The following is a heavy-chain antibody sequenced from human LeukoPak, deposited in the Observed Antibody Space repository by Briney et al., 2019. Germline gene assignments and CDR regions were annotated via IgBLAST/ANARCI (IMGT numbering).Heavy chain of an antibody. CDR2: ITSSSTYK. Sequence: GGSLRLFCAASGFTFSNYAMNWVRQAPGKGREWVSSITSSSTYKHNADLVKGRFTISRDNAKNSLYLEMNSVRAEDTAVYYCARGDIAVGTDLQPWGQGTLVTVSS. CDR3: ARGDIAVGTDLQP. V-gene: IGHV3-21*01. J-gene: IGHJ1*01. CDR1: GFTFSNYA. D-gene: IGHD6-19*01.